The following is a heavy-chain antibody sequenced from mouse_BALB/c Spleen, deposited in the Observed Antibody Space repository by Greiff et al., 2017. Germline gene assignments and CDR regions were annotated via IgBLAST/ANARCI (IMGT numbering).Heavy chain of an antibody. Sequence: EVQLQESGGGLVQPGGSLKLSCAASGFDFSRYWMSWVRQAPGKGLEWIGEINPDSSTINYTPSLKDKFIISRDNAKNTLYLQMSKVRSEDTALYYCARDLPYYYAMDYWGQGTSVTVSS. V-gene: IGHV4-1*02. CDR3: ARDLPYYYAMDY. J-gene: IGHJ4*01. D-gene: IGHD5-1*01. CDR1: GFDFSRYW. CDR2: INPDSSTI.